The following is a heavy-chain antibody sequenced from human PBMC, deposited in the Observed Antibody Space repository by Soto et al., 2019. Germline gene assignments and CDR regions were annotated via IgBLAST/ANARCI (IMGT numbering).Heavy chain of an antibody. V-gene: IGHV3-21*01. CDR1: GFTFSNCI. Sequence: EVQLVESGGGLVKPGGALRLSCAASGFTFSNCIMNWVRQAPGKGLEWVSSISGGSNYIYYADSVKGRFTISRDNAKNSLYLQMNSLRAEDTAVYYCASELYREPQDSYTTPNWGQGTLVTVSS. D-gene: IGHD3-16*01. CDR3: ASELYREPQDSYTTPN. J-gene: IGHJ4*02. CDR2: ISGGSNYI.